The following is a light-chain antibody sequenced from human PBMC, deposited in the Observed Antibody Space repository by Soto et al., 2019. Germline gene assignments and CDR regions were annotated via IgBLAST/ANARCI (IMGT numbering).Light chain of an antibody. CDR2: DAS. CDR3: QQYDNLPS. J-gene: IGKJ3*01. CDR1: QGINIY. V-gene: IGKV1-33*01. Sequence: DIQMTQSPSSLSASVVDRVTITCRASQGINIYLAWYQQAAGKVPKHLIYDASNLETGVPSRFSGSGSGTDFTFTISSLQPEDIATYYCQQYDNLPSFGPGTKVDIK.